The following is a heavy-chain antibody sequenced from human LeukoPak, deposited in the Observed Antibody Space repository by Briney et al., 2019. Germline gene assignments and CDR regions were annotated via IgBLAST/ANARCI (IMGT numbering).Heavy chain of an antibody. CDR1: GGTFNSYA. J-gene: IGHJ4*02. V-gene: IGHV1-69*13. Sequence: SVTVSCKTSGGTFNSYAISWVRQAPGQGLEWMGGITAIFRTTNYAQKFQGRVTITADESMSTVYMELSSLRSEDTAVYYCARHSGYHSTMYLDYWGQGTLVTVSS. D-gene: IGHD3-22*01. CDR2: ITAIFRTT. CDR3: ARHSGYHSTMYLDY.